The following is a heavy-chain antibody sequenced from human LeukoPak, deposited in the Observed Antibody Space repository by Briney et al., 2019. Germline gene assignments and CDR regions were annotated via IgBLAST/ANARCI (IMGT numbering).Heavy chain of an antibody. CDR3: ARDVTLLFDY. V-gene: IGHV3-7*03. Sequence: GGSLRLSCAASGFSFSSYWMNWIRQAPGKGLEWVANIKQDGSEKNYVDSVKGRFTISRDNAKNSLYLQMNSLRAEDTAVYYCARDVTLLFDYWGQGTLVTVSS. J-gene: IGHJ4*02. CDR2: IKQDGSEK. D-gene: IGHD2-21*02. CDR1: GFSFSSYW.